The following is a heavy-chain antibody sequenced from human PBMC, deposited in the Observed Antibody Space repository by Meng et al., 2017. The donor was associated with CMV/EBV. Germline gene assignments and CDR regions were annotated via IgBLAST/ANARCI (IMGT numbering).Heavy chain of an antibody. Sequence: SVKVSCKASGGTFSSYSISWVRQAPGQGLEWMGGIIPIFGTANYAQKFQGRVTITTDESTSTAYMELSSLRSEDTAVYYCAREGQGLRDGYNYEGWYFDLWGRGTLVTVSS. V-gene: IGHV1-69*05. J-gene: IGHJ2*01. CDR1: GGTFSSYS. CDR2: IIPIFGTA. CDR3: AREGQGLRDGYNYEGWYFDL. D-gene: IGHD5-24*01.